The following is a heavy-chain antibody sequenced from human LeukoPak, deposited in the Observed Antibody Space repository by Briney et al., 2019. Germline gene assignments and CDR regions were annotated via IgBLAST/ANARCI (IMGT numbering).Heavy chain of an antibody. CDR2: ISYDGSNK. V-gene: IGHV3-30*18. Sequence: PGRSLRLSCAVSGFTFSSYGMHWVRQAPGKGLEWVAVISYDGSNKYYADSVKGRFTISRDNSKNTLYLQMSSLRAEDTAVYYCAKDWGYGLDYWGQGTLVTVSS. J-gene: IGHJ4*02. CDR3: AKDWGYGLDY. CDR1: GFTFSSYG. D-gene: IGHD3-16*01.